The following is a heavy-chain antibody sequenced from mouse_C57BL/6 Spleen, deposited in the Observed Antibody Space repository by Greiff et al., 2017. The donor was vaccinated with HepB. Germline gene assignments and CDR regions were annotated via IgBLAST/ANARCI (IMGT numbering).Heavy chain of an antibody. CDR3: ARLGDYDVVAY. V-gene: IGHV1-59*01. J-gene: IGHJ3*01. Sequence: VQLQQSGAELVRPGTSVKLSCKASGYTFTSYWMHWVKQRPGQGLEWIGVIDPSDSYTNYNQKFKGKATLTVDTSSSTAYMQLSSLTSEDSAVYYCARLGDYDVVAYWGQGTLVTVSA. D-gene: IGHD2-4*01. CDR1: GYTFTSYW. CDR2: IDPSDSYT.